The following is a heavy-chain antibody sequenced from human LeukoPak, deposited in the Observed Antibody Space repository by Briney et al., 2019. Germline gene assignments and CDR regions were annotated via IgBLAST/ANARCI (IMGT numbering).Heavy chain of an antibody. J-gene: IGHJ4*02. D-gene: IGHD6-13*01. CDR3: ARISLAAAEEY. CDR2: IYYSGST. CDR1: GGSISSYY. V-gene: IGHV4-59*01. Sequence: SETLSFTCTVSGGSISSYYWSWIRQPPGKGLEWIGYIYYSGSTNYNPSLKSRVTISVDTSKNQFSLKLSSVTAADTAVYYCARISLAAAEEYWGQGTLVTVSS.